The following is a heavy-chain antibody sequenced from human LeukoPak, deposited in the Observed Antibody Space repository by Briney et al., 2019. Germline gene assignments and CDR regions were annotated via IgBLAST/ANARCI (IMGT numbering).Heavy chain of an antibody. V-gene: IGHV3-73*01. CDR1: VFTFSGFA. Sequence: GGSLKLSCAVSVFTFSGFAMHWVRQASGKGVEGIGRMRSKGGSYATVYAASVKSSFTISRDDTENTAYQQMNSRKTEDTAVYYCTRPSHRYGTDAFYIWGQGTMVTVSS. CDR3: TRPSHRYGTDAFYI. D-gene: IGHD1-14*01. CDR2: MRSKGGSYAT. J-gene: IGHJ3*02.